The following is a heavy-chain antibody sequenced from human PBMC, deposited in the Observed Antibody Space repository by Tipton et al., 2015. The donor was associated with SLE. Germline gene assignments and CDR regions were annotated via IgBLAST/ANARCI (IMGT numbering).Heavy chain of an antibody. CDR3: ARGEEAAGTGWFDP. D-gene: IGHD6-13*01. V-gene: IGHV3-30*04. J-gene: IGHJ5*02. Sequence: SLRLSCAASGFTFSSHAMHWVRQAPGKGLEWVAFLSYDEINEDYADSVKGRFTISRDNAKNSLYLQMNSLRAEDTAVYYCARGEEAAGTGWFDPWGQGTLVTVSS. CDR1: GFTFSSHA. CDR2: LSYDEINE.